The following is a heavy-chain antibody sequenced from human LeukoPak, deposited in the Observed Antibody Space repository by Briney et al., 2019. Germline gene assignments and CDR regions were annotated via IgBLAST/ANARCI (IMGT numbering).Heavy chain of an antibody. Sequence: SETLSLTCTVSNGSISSGGYYWSWIRQPPGKGLEWIGYIFHTGNTYYSPSLKSRVTISVDTSKNQFSLNLNSVTAADTAVYYCARTDWGSEYYFDYWGQGTLVTVPS. D-gene: IGHD7-27*01. J-gene: IGHJ4*02. CDR3: ARTDWGSEYYFDY. V-gene: IGHV4-30-2*01. CDR2: IFHTGNT. CDR1: NGSISSGGYY.